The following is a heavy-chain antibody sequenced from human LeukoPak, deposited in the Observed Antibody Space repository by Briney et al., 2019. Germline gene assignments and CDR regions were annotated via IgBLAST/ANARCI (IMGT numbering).Heavy chain of an antibody. D-gene: IGHD3-10*01. J-gene: IGHJ5*02. Sequence: SETLSLTCAVYGGSLSGYYWGWIRQTPGKGLEWIGEINHSGRTNYNPSLKSRVTISADTSKNQFSLELRSVTAADTAVYYCARAYYSTSWFPHWGQGALVTVSS. CDR2: INHSGRT. CDR1: GGSLSGYY. CDR3: ARAYYSTSWFPH. V-gene: IGHV4-34*01.